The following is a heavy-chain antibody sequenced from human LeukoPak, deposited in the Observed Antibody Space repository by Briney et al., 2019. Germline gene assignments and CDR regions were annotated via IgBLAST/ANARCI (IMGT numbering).Heavy chain of an antibody. CDR1: GYTFSSYG. V-gene: IGHV1-18*01. D-gene: IGHD6-13*01. CDR2: IRGNNGNT. CDR3: ARGRAAGTFWLDY. Sequence: ASVKVSCKASGYTFSSYGISWLRQAAGQGVEWMGWIRGNNGNTNYAQKVQGRVTMTTDTSTSTAYMELRSLRSDDTALYYCARGRAAGTFWLDYWGQGTLVTVSS. J-gene: IGHJ4*02.